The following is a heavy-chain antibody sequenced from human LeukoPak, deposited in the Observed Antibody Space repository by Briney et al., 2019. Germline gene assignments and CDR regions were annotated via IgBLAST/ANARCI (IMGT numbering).Heavy chain of an antibody. J-gene: IGHJ4*02. CDR3: ASLSLYDLFDY. CDR2: IKQDGSEK. Sequence: GGSLRLSCAASGFTFSSYWMSWVRQAPGKGLEWVANIKQDGSEKYYVDSVKGRFTISRDNAKNSLYLQMNSLRAEDTAVYYCASLSLYDLFDYWGQGTLVTVSS. V-gene: IGHV3-7*01. CDR1: GFTFSSYW. D-gene: IGHD5/OR15-5a*01.